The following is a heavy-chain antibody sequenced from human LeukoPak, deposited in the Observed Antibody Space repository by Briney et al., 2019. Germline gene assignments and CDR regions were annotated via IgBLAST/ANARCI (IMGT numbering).Heavy chain of an antibody. CDR1: GFTFSDYY. Sequence: PGGSLRLSCAASGFTFSDYYMSWIRQAPGKGLEWVSYISSGGGSIYYADSVKGRFTISRYNAKNSPYQQRNSLRAEETAVYCSGRVASSGCYPVDYWGQGTLVTVSS. D-gene: IGHD6-19*01. V-gene: IGHV3-11*01. CDR3: GRVASSGCYPVDY. J-gene: IGHJ4*02. CDR2: ISSGGGSI.